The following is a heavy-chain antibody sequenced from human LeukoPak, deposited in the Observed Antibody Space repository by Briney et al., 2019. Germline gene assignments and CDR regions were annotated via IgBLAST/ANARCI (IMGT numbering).Heavy chain of an antibody. CDR3: ARDNSGYSYGPLNDY. J-gene: IGHJ4*02. D-gene: IGHD5-18*01. Sequence: PGESLQISCAASGFTFSSYEMNWVRQAPGKGLEWVSYISSSGSTIYYADSVKGRFTISRDNAKNSLYLQMNSLRAEDTAVYYCARDNSGYSYGPLNDYWGQGTLVTVSS. CDR1: GFTFSSYE. V-gene: IGHV3-48*03. CDR2: ISSSGSTI.